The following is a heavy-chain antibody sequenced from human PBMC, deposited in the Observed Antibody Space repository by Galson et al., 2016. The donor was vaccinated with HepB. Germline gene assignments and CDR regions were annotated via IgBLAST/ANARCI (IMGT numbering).Heavy chain of an antibody. D-gene: IGHD5-18*01. CDR3: ARGYSFNTFYFDY. CDR1: GYTFTSYW. V-gene: IGHV5-51*01. Sequence: QSGEEVKKPGESLKISWKGSGYTFTSYWVGWVRQMPGKGLEWMGIIYPSDSDTRYSTSFQGQVTISADKSINTAYLQWSSLKASDTAMYYCARGYSFNTFYFDYWGQGTLVTVSS. J-gene: IGHJ4*02. CDR2: IYPSDSDT.